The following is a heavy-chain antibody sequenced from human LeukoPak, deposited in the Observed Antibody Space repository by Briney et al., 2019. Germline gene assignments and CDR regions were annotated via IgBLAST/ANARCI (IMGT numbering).Heavy chain of an antibody. Sequence: ASVKVSCKASGYTFTSYGISWVRLAPGQGLEWMGWISAYNGNTNYAQKLQGRVTMTTDTSTSTAYMELRSLRSDDTAVYYCAVRDCSSTSCYIGYWGQGTLVTVSS. CDR3: AVRDCSSTSCYIGY. V-gene: IGHV1-18*01. D-gene: IGHD2-2*02. J-gene: IGHJ4*02. CDR2: ISAYNGNT. CDR1: GYTFTSYG.